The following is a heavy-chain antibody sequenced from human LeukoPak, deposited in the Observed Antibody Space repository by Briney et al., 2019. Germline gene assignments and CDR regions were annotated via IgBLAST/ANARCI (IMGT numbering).Heavy chain of an antibody. J-gene: IGHJ4*02. CDR3: ARLHAFRFLEWLPKHYFDY. V-gene: IGHV4-34*01. D-gene: IGHD3-3*01. Sequence: SETLSLTCAVYGGSFSGYYWSWIRQPPGKGLEWIGEINHCVSPNYNPSLKTRVTISVDTSKNQFSLKLSSVTAADTAVYYCARLHAFRFLEWLPKHYFDYWGQGTLVTVSS. CDR2: INHCVSP. CDR1: GGSFSGYY.